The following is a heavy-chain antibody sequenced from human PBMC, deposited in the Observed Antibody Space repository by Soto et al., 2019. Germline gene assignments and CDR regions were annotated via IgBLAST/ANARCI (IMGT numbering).Heavy chain of an antibody. V-gene: IGHV1-69*13. J-gene: IGHJ5*02. CDR2: IIPIFGTA. CDR1: GGTFSSCA. Sequence: GASVKVSCKASGGTFSSCAISWVRQAPGQGLEWMGGIIPIFGTANYAQKFQGRVTITADESTSTAYMELSSLRSEDTAVYYCARDIPPYNWFDPWGQGTLVTVSS. CDR3: ARDIPPYNWFDP.